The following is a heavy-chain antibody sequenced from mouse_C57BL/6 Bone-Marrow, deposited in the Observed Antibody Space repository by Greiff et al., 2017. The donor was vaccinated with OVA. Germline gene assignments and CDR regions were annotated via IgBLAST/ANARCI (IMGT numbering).Heavy chain of an antibody. J-gene: IGHJ4*01. D-gene: IGHD1-1*01. CDR3: AREYLLLTYYAMDY. CDR2: INPSTGGT. V-gene: IGHV1-42*01. CDR1: GYSFTGYY. Sequence: EVQLQQSGTELVKPGASVKISCKASGYSFTGYYMNWVKQSPEKSLEWIGEINPSTGGTTYNQKFKAKATLTVDKSSSTAYMQLKSLTSEDSAVYYCAREYLLLTYYAMDYWGQGTSVTVSS.